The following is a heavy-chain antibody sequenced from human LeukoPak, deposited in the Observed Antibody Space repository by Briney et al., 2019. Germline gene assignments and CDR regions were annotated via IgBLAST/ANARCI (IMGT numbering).Heavy chain of an antibody. CDR1: GGTFSRYA. J-gene: IGHJ6*02. CDR2: IIPIFGTA. Sequence: SVKVPCKASGGTFSRYAISWVRQAPGQGLEWMGGIIPIFGTANYAQKFQGRVTITADESTSTAYMELSSLRSEDTAVYYCASRYCTNGVCLDNPYYYYGMDVWGQGTTVTVSS. D-gene: IGHD2-8*01. CDR3: ASRYCTNGVCLDNPYYYYGMDV. V-gene: IGHV1-69*01.